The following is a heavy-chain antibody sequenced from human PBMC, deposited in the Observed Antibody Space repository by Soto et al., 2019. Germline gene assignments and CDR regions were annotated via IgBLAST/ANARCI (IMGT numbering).Heavy chain of an antibody. Sequence: GGSLRLSCAASGFTFSSYGMHWVRQAPGKGLEWVAVISYGGSNTYYADSVKGRFTISRDNSKNTLYLQMNSLRAEDTAVYYCAKAPRGRGPRFYYYMDVWGKGTTVTVSS. V-gene: IGHV3-30*18. J-gene: IGHJ6*03. CDR2: ISYGGSNT. CDR3: AKAPRGRGPRFYYYMDV. CDR1: GFTFSSYG. D-gene: IGHD1-1*01.